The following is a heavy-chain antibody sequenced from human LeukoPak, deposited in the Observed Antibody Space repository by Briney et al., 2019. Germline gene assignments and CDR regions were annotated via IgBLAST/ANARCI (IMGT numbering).Heavy chain of an antibody. Sequence: ASVKVSCKASGHTLTSYDINWVRQATGQGLEWMGWMNPNSGNTGYAQKFQGRVTMTRNTSISTAYMELSSLRSEDTAVYYCARGPYYDYVWGSYRDYWGQGTLVTVSS. J-gene: IGHJ4*02. CDR3: ARGPYYDYVWGSYRDY. D-gene: IGHD3-16*02. CDR2: MNPNSGNT. CDR1: GHTLTSYD. V-gene: IGHV1-8*01.